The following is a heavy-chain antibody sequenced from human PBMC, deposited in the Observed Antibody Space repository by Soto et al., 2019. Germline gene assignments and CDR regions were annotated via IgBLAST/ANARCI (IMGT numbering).Heavy chain of an antibody. J-gene: IGHJ4*02. Sequence: EVQLVESGGGLVQPGGSLKLSCAVSGFTFSGSAMHWVRQASGKGLEWVGRIRSKSNSYATAYAASVKGRFTISRDDSKNTAYLQMTRLKTEDTAVYYCTRGYGDYVRDYWGQGTLVTVSS. CDR3: TRGYGDYVRDY. CDR1: GFTFSGSA. V-gene: IGHV3-73*01. D-gene: IGHD4-17*01. CDR2: IRSKSNSYAT.